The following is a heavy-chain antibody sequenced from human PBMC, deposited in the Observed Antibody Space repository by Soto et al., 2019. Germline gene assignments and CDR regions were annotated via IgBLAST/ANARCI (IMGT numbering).Heavy chain of an antibody. CDR3: AKDSLTYSSSWSHIGYFDY. CDR2: ISGSGGST. D-gene: IGHD6-13*01. J-gene: IGHJ4*02. Sequence: GGSLRLSCAASGFTFSSYSMNWVRQAPGNGLEWVSSISGSGGSTYYADSVKGRFTISRDNSKNTLYLQMNSLRAEDTAVYYCAKDSLTYSSSWSHIGYFDYWGQGTLVTVSS. CDR1: GFTFSSYS. V-gene: IGHV3-23*01.